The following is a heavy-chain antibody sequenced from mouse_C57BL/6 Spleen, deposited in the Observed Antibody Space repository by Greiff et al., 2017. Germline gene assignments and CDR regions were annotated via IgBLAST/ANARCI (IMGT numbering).Heavy chain of an antibody. Sequence: EVQLQESGGGLVQSGRSLRLSCATSGFTFSDFYMEWVRQAPGKGLEWIAASRNKGNDYTTAYSASVKGRIIVSRDTSKIILYLPMHALRAEDTAMCYCARDSDWSYFDVWGTGTTVTVSS. CDR3: ARDSDWSYFDV. CDR1: GFTFSDFY. V-gene: IGHV7-1*01. J-gene: IGHJ1*03. CDR2: SRNKGNDYTT.